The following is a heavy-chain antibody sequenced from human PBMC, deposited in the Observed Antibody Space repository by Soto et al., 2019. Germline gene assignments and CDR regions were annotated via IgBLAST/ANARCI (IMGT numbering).Heavy chain of an antibody. D-gene: IGHD6-19*01. CDR2: INHSGST. Sequence: SETLSLTCAIYGGSFSGYYWSWLRQPPGKGLEWIGEINHSGSTNYNPSLKSRVTISADTSKNQFSLKLSSVTAADTAVYYCARLQQWLVQLDYWGQGTLVTVSS. CDR1: GGSFSGYY. CDR3: ARLQQWLVQLDY. V-gene: IGHV4-34*01. J-gene: IGHJ4*02.